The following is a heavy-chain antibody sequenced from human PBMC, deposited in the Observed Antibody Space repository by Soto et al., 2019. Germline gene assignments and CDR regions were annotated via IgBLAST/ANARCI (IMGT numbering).Heavy chain of an antibody. CDR1: GFTFSDYY. J-gene: IGHJ4*02. CDR2: ITTSSNI. Sequence: QVQLVESGGGLVKPGGSLRLSCAASGFTFSDYYMSWIRQAPGKGLEWVSYITTSSNIYSADSVKGRFTISRDNAKNSLYLQMNSLRAEDTALYYCARSQGDRVVDYWGQGTLVTVSS. V-gene: IGHV3-11*01. D-gene: IGHD2-21*01. CDR3: ARSQGDRVVDY.